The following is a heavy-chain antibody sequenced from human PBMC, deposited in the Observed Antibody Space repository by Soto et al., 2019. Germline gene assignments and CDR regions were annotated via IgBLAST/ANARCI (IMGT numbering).Heavy chain of an antibody. CDR1: GFTFSDSV. J-gene: IGHJ4*02. V-gene: IGHV3-23*01. CDR3: AKHVAGTSPRYWLDY. CDR2: ISGSGDGT. D-gene: IGHD6-19*01. Sequence: EVQLLESGGGLVQPGGSLRLSCAVSGFTFSDSVMSWVRQAPGKGLEWVSGISGSGDGTYYADSVQGRFTISRDNSKNMLSLQMNSLRAEDTAVYYCAKHVAGTSPRYWLDYWGQGSRVTVSS.